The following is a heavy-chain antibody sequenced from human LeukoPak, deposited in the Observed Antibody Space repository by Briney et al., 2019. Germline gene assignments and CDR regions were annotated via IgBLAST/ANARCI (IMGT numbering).Heavy chain of an antibody. V-gene: IGHV4-38-2*01. D-gene: IGHD3-10*01. CDR1: GYSISSGYY. Sequence: SETLSLTCAVSGYSISSGYYCGWIRQPPGKGLEWIGSIYHSGSTYYNPSLKSRATISVDPSKNQFSLKLSSVTAADTAVYFCARADPYYDGSGRYRGQVDYWGQGTLVTVSS. J-gene: IGHJ4*02. CDR3: ARADPYYDGSGRYRGQVDY. CDR2: IYHSGST.